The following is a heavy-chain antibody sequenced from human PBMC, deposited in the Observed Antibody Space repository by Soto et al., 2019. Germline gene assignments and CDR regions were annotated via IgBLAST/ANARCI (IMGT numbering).Heavy chain of an antibody. CDR2: IYYTGST. Sequence: SDTLSLTCTVSSGSVSSGSYYWSWIRQPPGKGLEWIGHIYYTGSTNYNPSLKSRVTITVDTSKKQFSLKLTSVTAADTAVYYCGRGLDGRWLVIDSWGQGTLVTVSS. D-gene: IGHD6-6*01. CDR1: SGSVSSGSYY. CDR3: GRGLDGRWLVIDS. J-gene: IGHJ4*02. V-gene: IGHV4-61*01.